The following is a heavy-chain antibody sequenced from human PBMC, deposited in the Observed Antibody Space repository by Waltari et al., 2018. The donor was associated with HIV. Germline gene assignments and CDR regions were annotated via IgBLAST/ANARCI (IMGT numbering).Heavy chain of an antibody. Sequence: QLQLQESGPGLVKPSETLSRTCTVSGGSVRSRRYFWGWIRQPPGKGLEWIGRVYSTGRAYYNPSLKSRVTISVDTSKNQFSLKVTSVTAADTAVYYCARHALRVGAAYWNFDLWGRGTLVTVSS. CDR1: GGSVRSRRYF. V-gene: IGHV4-39*01. D-gene: IGHD1-26*01. CDR2: VYSTGRA. CDR3: ARHALRVGAAYWNFDL. J-gene: IGHJ2*01.